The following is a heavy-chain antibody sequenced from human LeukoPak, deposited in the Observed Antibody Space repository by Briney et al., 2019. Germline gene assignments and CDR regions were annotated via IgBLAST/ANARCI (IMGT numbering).Heavy chain of an antibody. CDR2: IWYDGSNK. Sequence: GGSLRLSCAASGFTFSSYGMHWVRQAPGKGLEWVAVIWYDGSNKYYADSVKGRFTTSRDNAKNSLYLQMNSLRAEDTAVYYCARHYDSNSYGPGYWGQGTLVTVSS. D-gene: IGHD3-22*01. CDR3: ARHYDSNSYGPGY. CDR1: GFTFSSYG. V-gene: IGHV3-33*01. J-gene: IGHJ4*02.